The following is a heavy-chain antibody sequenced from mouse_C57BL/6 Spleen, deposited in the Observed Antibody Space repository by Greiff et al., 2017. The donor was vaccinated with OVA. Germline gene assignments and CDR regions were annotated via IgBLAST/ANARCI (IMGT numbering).Heavy chain of an antibody. J-gene: IGHJ4*01. V-gene: IGHV1-7*01. D-gene: IGHD2-5*01. CDR3: APAYYSNYDAMDY. Sequence: QVQLQQSGAELAKPGASVKLSCKASGYTFTSYWMHWVKQRPGQGLEWIGYINPSSGYTKYNQKFKDKATLTADKSSSTAYMQLSSLTYEDSAVYYCAPAYYSNYDAMDYWGQGTSVTVSS. CDR2: INPSSGYT. CDR1: GYTFTSYW.